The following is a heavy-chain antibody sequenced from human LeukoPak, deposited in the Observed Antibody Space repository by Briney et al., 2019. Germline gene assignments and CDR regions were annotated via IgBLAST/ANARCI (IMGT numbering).Heavy chain of an antibody. CDR2: IQYDDSEK. J-gene: IGHJ4*02. V-gene: IGHV3-30*02. Sequence: GGSLTLSCPASGFAFNFRTSGMHWLRQAPGKGLEWVAFIQYDDSEKSYADSMKRRCTTSRDNSKKTVSRQMNSLRSEYTAVYYCAREVGAIEIGEFDYWGQGTLVTVSS. D-gene: IGHD1-26*01. CDR1: GFAFNFRTSG. CDR3: AREVGAIEIGEFDY.